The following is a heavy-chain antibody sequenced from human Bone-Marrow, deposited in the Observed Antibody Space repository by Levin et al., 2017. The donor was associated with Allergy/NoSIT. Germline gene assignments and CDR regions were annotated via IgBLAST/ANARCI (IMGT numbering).Heavy chain of an antibody. V-gene: IGHV3-21*01. CDR3: AKDEGPFSSSFAFDC. CDR1: GFNFASYG. J-gene: IGHJ4*02. CDR2: ISGTGRQI. Sequence: SCAASGFNFASYGMNWVRQAPGKGLEWVSSISGTGRQIVVVDSLKGRFTISRDNAKNSLSLQMNNLRVEDTAVFYCAKDEGPFSSSFAFDCWGQGALVTVSS. D-gene: IGHD2-2*01.